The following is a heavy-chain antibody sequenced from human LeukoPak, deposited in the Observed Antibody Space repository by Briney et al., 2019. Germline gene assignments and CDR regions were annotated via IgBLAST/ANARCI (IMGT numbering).Heavy chain of an antibody. CDR1: VYTFTTYY. V-gene: IGHV1-46*01. J-gene: IGHJ4*02. D-gene: IGHD5-12*01. Sequence: GASVTLSFTASVYTFTTYYMHWVRQAPRHGPEWMGIINPSAGSTTYAQKFQGRVAMTRDTSTSTVYMELCSLRSEDTAVYYGARDRRYNDYDYCFDSWGQGTLVTVSS. CDR3: ARDRRYNDYDYCFDS. CDR2: INPSAGST.